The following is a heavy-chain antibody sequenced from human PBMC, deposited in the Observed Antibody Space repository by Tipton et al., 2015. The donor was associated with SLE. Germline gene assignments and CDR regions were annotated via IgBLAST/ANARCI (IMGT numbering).Heavy chain of an antibody. Sequence: TLSLTCTVSGGSISSSSYYWGWIRQPPGKGLEWIGSIYYSGSTYYNPSLKSRVTISVDTSKNQFSLKLSSVTAADTAVYYCARVLYSGSPPDAFDIWGQGTMVTVSS. CDR1: GGSISSSSYY. D-gene: IGHD1-26*01. CDR2: IYYSGST. J-gene: IGHJ3*02. CDR3: ARVLYSGSPPDAFDI. V-gene: IGHV4-39*07.